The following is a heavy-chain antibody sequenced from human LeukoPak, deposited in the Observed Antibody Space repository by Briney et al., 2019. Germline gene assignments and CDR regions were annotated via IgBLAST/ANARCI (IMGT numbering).Heavy chain of an antibody. CDR1: GHRFTMYW. V-gene: IGHV5-51*01. J-gene: IGHJ3*02. CDR2: IYPGDSDT. Sequence: GESLKISCKGSGHRFTMYWIGWVRQMPGKGLEWMGVIYPGDSDTRNSPSFQGQVTISADKSISTAYLQWSSLKASDTAMYYCATASSYYYDSSGLRIFDAFDIWGQGTMVTVSS. D-gene: IGHD3-22*01. CDR3: ATASSYYYDSSGLRIFDAFDI.